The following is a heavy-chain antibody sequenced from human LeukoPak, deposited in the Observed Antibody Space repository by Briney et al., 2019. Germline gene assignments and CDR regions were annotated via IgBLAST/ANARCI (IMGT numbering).Heavy chain of an antibody. CDR1: GFTFSSYG. J-gene: IGHJ4*02. D-gene: IGHD3-10*01. CDR2: IRYDGSNK. CDR3: AKDREFLAALSSYYFDY. V-gene: IGHV3-30*02. Sequence: PGRSLRLSCVASGFTFSSYGMHWVRQAPGKGLEWVAFIRYDGSNKYYADSVRGRFTISRDNSKNTLYLQMNSLRAEDTAVYYCAKDREFLAALSSYYFDYWGQGTLVTVSS.